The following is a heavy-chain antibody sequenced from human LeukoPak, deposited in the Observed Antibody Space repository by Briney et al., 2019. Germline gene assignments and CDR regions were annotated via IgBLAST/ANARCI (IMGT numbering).Heavy chain of an antibody. D-gene: IGHD6-19*01. CDR2: ISGNGGST. V-gene: IGHV3-23*01. Sequence: GGSLRLSCAASGFTFSSYAMSWVRQAPGKGLEWVSTISGNGGSTYYADSVKGRCTVFRDNSNNTLYLQMNSLRAEDTAVYYCAKGDRQWLVDAFDIWGQGTMVTVSS. CDR1: GFTFSSYA. CDR3: AKGDRQWLVDAFDI. J-gene: IGHJ3*02.